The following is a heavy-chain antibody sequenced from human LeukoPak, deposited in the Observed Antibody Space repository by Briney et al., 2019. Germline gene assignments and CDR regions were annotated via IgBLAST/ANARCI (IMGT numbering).Heavy chain of an antibody. V-gene: IGHV3-11*04. CDR2: ISSSGSTI. J-gene: IGHJ6*03. D-gene: IGHD6-6*01. CDR1: GFTFSDYY. CDR3: ASCERRNYYYYMDV. Sequence: PGGSLRLSCAASGFTFSDYYMSWIRQAPGKGLEWVSYISSSGSTIYYADSVKGRFTISRDNAKNSLYLQMNSLRAEDTAVYYCASCERRNYYYYMDVWGKGTTVTVSS.